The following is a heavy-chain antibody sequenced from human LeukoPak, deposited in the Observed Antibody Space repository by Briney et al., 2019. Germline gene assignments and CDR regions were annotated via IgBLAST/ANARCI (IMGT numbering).Heavy chain of an antibody. Sequence: SETLSLTCTVSGGSISGYYWSWIRQPPGKGLEWIAYKYYTGSTSGSTNYNPSLKSRVTISVDTSKNQFSLKLRSVTATDTALYFCARGYSSGWYDAFDIWGQGTMVTVSS. J-gene: IGHJ3*02. CDR3: ARGYSSGWYDAFDI. CDR1: GGSISGYY. V-gene: IGHV4-59*08. CDR2: KYYTGSTSGST. D-gene: IGHD6-19*01.